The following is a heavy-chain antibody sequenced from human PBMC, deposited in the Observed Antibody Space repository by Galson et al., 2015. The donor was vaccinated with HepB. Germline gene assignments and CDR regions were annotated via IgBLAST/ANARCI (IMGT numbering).Heavy chain of an antibody. D-gene: IGHD1-7*01. V-gene: IGHV3-21*01. CDR3: AANNNNNWNFSPPSDH. CDR1: GFTLSSYS. CDR2: ISSSSSYI. Sequence: SLRLSCAASGFTLSSYSMNWVRQAPGKGPEWVSSISSSSSYIYYADSVEGRFTISRDNAKNSLFLQMNSLRAEDTAVYYCAANNNNNWNFSPPSDHWGQATLVTVSS. J-gene: IGHJ4*02.